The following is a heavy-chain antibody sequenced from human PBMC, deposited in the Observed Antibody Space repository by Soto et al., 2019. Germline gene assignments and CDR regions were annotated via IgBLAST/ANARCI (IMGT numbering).Heavy chain of an antibody. D-gene: IGHD1-26*01. CDR2: IYYSGST. CDR3: ARRYGSAFDI. J-gene: IGHJ3*02. Sequence: SETLSLTFTVSGCSIRSYYWSWIRQPPGKGLEWVGYIYYSGSTNYNPSLKSRVTISVDTSKNQFSLKLSSVTAADTAVYYCARRYGSAFDIWGQGTMVT. V-gene: IGHV4-59*08. CDR1: GCSIRSYY.